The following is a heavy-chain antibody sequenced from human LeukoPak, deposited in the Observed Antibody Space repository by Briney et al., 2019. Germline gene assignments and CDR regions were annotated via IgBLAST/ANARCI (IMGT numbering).Heavy chain of an antibody. V-gene: IGHV4-59*01. J-gene: IGHJ5*02. D-gene: IGHD2-8*01. Sequence: SETLSLTCTVSGGSISSYYWSWIRQPPGKGLEWIGYIYYSGSTNYNPSLKSRVTISVDTSKNQFSLKLSSVTAADTAVYYCALRNVYCTNGVCYGDNWFDPWGQGTLVTVSS. CDR3: ALRNVYCTNGVCYGDNWFDP. CDR2: IYYSGST. CDR1: GGSISSYY.